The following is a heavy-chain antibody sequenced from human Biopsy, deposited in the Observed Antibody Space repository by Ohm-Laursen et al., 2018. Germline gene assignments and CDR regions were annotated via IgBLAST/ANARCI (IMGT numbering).Heavy chain of an antibody. V-gene: IGHV4-59*08. CDR2: ISNSGNT. CDR3: ARRGSGGRSFDY. Sequence: SETLSLTCSASGDSINSSYWSWIRQPPGKGLEWIGFISNSGNTNYNPSLKSRVTISVDTSKNQISLKLGSVTVADTAVFYCARRGSGGRSFDYWGQGSLVTVSS. CDR1: GDSINSSY. D-gene: IGHD2-15*01. J-gene: IGHJ4*02.